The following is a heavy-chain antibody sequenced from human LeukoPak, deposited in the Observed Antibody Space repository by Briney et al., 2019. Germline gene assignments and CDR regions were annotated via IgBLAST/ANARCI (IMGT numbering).Heavy chain of an antibody. CDR1: GFTFDDYA. CDR2: ISGDGGST. J-gene: IGHJ6*02. D-gene: IGHD3-9*01. V-gene: IGHV3-43*02. Sequence: GGSLRLSCAASGFTFDDYAMRWVRQAPGKGLEWVSLISGDGGSTYYADSVKGRFTISRDNSKNSLYLQMNSLRTEDTALYYCAKAGYPYYYYGMDVWGQGTTVTVSS. CDR3: AKAGYPYYYYGMDV.